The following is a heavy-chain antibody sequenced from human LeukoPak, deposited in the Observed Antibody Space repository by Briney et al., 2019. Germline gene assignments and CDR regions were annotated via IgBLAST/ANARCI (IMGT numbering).Heavy chain of an antibody. Sequence: SETLSLTCTVSGGSISSSSYYWSWIRQPPGKGLEWIGSIYYSGSTYYNPSLKSRVTISVDTSKNQFSLKLSSVTAADTAVYYCARLTTDYVWGSYRSGDDAFDIWGQGTMVTVSS. CDR2: IYYSGST. CDR1: GGSISSSSYY. V-gene: IGHV4-39*01. CDR3: ARLTTDYVWGSYRSGDDAFDI. D-gene: IGHD3-16*02. J-gene: IGHJ3*02.